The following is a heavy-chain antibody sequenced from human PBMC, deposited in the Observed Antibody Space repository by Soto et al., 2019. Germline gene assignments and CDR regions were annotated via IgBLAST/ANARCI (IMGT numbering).Heavy chain of an antibody. D-gene: IGHD2-15*01. CDR2: IYYSGST. CDR1: GGSISIYD. J-gene: IGHJ6*02. V-gene: IGHV4-59*01. Sequence: SETLSLTCTVSGGSISIYDWSGIRQTTGKGLEWIGYIYYSGSTNYNPSLKSRVTISVDTSKNQFSLKLSSVTAADTAVYYCANLYCSGGSCYFFGWGQGNTVTVSS. CDR3: ANLYCSGGSCYFFG.